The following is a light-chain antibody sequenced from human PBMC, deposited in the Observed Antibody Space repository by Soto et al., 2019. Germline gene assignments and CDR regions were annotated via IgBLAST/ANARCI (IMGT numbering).Light chain of an antibody. V-gene: IGKV1-39*01. CDR1: QSISSY. CDR3: QQMFGGPWT. Sequence: IQMRHSPSTLSAHVGDRVTITCRASQSISSYLNWYQQRPGKAPKLLIYDASRFQSGGPSRFTGSRSGTDFTLTISSLQPEDAATDYCQQMFGGPWTFGPGTKVDI. J-gene: IGKJ1*01. CDR2: DAS.